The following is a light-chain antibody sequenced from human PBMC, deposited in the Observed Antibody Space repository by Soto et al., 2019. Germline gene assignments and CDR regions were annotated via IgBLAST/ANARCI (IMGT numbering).Light chain of an antibody. Sequence: EIILTQSPVTVSVSPGERATLSCRASQSVNTNLAWYQQKPGQAPRLLIYGASSRATGIPDRFSGSGSGTDFTLTISRLEPEDIAVYYCQQYGSSGTFGQGTKVDIK. V-gene: IGKV3-20*01. CDR1: QSVNTN. J-gene: IGKJ1*01. CDR2: GAS. CDR3: QQYGSSGT.